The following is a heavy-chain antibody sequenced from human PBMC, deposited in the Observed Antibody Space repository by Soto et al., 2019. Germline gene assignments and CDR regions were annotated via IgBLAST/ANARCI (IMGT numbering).Heavy chain of an antibody. Sequence: QVQLQESGPGLVRPSETLSLTCAVSGGSVSSGLYYWTWIRQPPGKGLEWIGYVYHSGSTNYNTSLESRVTISLDTSKNQFSLRLSSVTAADTAVYYCARDDSATVTTYRNYYSYFGLDVWDQGTTVTVSS. D-gene: IGHD4-17*01. J-gene: IGHJ6*02. CDR3: ARDDSATVTTYRNYYSYFGLDV. CDR1: GGSVSSGLYY. V-gene: IGHV4-61*01. CDR2: VYHSGST.